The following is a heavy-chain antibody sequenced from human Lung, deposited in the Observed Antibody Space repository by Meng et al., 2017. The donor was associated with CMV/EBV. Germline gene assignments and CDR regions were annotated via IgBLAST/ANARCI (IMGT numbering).Heavy chain of an antibody. CDR3: TRGHSSGI. D-gene: IGHD6-19*01. CDR1: GFTFGDYA. CDR2: IRSKGYGGTI. Sequence: GESLKISCRASGFTFGDYAMSWVRQAPGKGLEWVGFIRSKGYGGTIEYAASVKGRFTISRGDSKSIAYLQMNSLKTEDTAVYYCTRGHSSGIWGQGTLVTVSS. J-gene: IGHJ4*02. V-gene: IGHV3-49*04.